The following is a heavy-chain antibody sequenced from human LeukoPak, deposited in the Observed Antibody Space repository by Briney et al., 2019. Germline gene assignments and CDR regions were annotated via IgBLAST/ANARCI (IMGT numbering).Heavy chain of an antibody. J-gene: IGHJ3*02. D-gene: IGHD2-21*02. V-gene: IGHV4-31*03. CDR1: GDSVTSDGYY. Sequence: TLSLTCSVSGDSVTSDGYYWTWIRQHPGKGLEWIGYISNSGTASYNPSLESRVSISVDTSYNQFSLRLNSVTAADTAVYYCARDVVVTASPDAFDIWGQGTMVIVSS. CDR3: ARDVVVTASPDAFDI. CDR2: ISNSGTA.